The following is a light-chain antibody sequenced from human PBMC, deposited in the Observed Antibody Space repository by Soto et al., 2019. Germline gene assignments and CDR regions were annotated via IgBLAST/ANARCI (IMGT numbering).Light chain of an antibody. CDR1: ESISSW. Sequence: DIQMTQSPSTLSASVGDRVSITCRASESISSWLAWYQQKPGKAPKILIKKASNLESGVPSRFSGSGSWTEFTLTISSLQPDDFATYYCQQYNTYPLTFGGGTKVEIK. CDR3: QQYNTYPLT. CDR2: KAS. V-gene: IGKV1-5*03. J-gene: IGKJ4*01.